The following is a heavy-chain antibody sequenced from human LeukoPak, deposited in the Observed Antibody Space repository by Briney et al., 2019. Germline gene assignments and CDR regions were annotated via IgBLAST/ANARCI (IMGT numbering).Heavy chain of an antibody. CDR3: ARDSDIVTTSLDY. CDR2: IIPIFGTA. V-gene: IGHV1-69*06. D-gene: IGHD5-12*01. J-gene: IGHJ4*02. Sequence: SVKVSCKASGGTFSSYAISWARQAPGQGLEWMGGIIPIFGTANYAQKFQGRLTITADKSTSTAYMELSSLRSEDTAVYYCARDSDIVTTSLDYWGQGTLVTVSS. CDR1: GGTFSSYA.